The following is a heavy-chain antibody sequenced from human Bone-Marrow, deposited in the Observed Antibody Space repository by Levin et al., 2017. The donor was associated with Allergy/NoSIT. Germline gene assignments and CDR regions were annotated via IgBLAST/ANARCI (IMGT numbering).Heavy chain of an antibody. CDR3: ARVQGYCSGGSCYFYDAFDI. V-gene: IGHV1-18*01. Sequence: GASVKVSCKASGYTFTSYGISWVRQAPGQGLEWMGWISAYNGNTNYAQKLQGRVTMTTDTSTSTAYMELRSLRSDDTAVYYCARVQGYCSGGSCYFYDAFDIWGQGTMVTVSS. D-gene: IGHD2-15*01. J-gene: IGHJ3*02. CDR2: ISAYNGNT. CDR1: GYTFTSYG.